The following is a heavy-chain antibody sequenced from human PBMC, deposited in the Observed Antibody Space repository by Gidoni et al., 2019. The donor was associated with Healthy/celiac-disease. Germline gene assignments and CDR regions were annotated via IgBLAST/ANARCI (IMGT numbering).Heavy chain of an antibody. J-gene: IGHJ4*02. V-gene: IGHV3-7*03. CDR1: GVTFSSYW. CDR3: ARDFSSYSSSSVDY. Sequence: EVQLVESGGGLVQPGGSLRLSGAASGVTFSSYWMSWVRQAPGKGLEWVANIKQDGSEKYYVYSVKGRFTISRDNAKNSLYLQMNSLRAEDTAVYYCARDFSSYSSSSVDYWGQGTLVTVSS. D-gene: IGHD6-6*01. CDR2: IKQDGSEK.